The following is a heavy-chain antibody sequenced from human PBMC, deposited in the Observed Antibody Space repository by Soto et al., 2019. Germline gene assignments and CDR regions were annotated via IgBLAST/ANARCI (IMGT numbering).Heavy chain of an antibody. CDR2: IYHSGST. CDR3: ARKPMVRGVIIPLYFDY. CDR1: GGSISSSNW. Sequence: QVQLQESGPGLVKPSGTLSLTCAVSGGSISSSNWWSWVRQPPGKGLEWIGEIYHSGSTNYNPSLQSRVTISVDKSKNQFSLKLSSVTAADTAVYYCARKPMVRGVIIPLYFDYWGQGTLVTVSS. V-gene: IGHV4-4*02. J-gene: IGHJ4*02. D-gene: IGHD3-10*01.